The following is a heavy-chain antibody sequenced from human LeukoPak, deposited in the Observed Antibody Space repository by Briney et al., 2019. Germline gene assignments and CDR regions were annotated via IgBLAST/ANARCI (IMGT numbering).Heavy chain of an antibody. CDR3: ARGYFLGYSSSSSIDY. CDR2: ISYDGSNK. D-gene: IGHD6-6*01. CDR1: GFTFSSYA. Sequence: QPGGSLRLSCAASGFTFSSYAMHWVRQAPGKGLEWVAVISYDGSNKYYADSVKGRFTISRDNAKNSLYLQMNSLRAEDTAVYYCARGYFLGYSSSSSIDYWGQGTLVTVSS. V-gene: IGHV3-30-3*01. J-gene: IGHJ4*02.